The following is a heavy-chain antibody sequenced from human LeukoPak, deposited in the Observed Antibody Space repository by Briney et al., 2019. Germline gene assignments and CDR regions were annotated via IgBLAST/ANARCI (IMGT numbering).Heavy chain of an antibody. V-gene: IGHV1-69*13. CDR3: AGYQLLPTDYYYYYMDV. CDR2: IIPIFGTA. Sequence: GASVKVSCKASGGTFSSYAISWVRQAPGQGLEWMGGIIPIFGTANYAQKFQGGVTITADESTSTAYMELSSLRSEDTAVYYCAGYQLLPTDYYYYYMDVWGKGTTVTVSS. CDR1: GGTFSSYA. D-gene: IGHD2-2*01. J-gene: IGHJ6*03.